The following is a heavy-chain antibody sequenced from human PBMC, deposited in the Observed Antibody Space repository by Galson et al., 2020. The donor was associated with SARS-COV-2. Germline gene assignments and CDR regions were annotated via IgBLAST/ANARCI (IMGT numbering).Heavy chain of an antibody. CDR3: AKEGGTGWATDDFQH. J-gene: IGHJ1*01. D-gene: IGHD6-19*01. CDR2: LNNRGDDT. V-gene: IGHV3-23*01. CDR1: GFTFSNYA. Sequence: GGSLRLSCAASGFTFSNYAMAWVRQAPGKGLEWVSLLNNRGDDTYHADSVRGRFTISRDNSRDTLYLQMNNLRAEDTAVYYCAKEGGTGWATDDFQHWGQGTLVTVSS.